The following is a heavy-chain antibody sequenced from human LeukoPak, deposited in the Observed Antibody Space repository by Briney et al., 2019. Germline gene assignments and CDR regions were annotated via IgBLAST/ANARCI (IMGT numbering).Heavy chain of an antibody. J-gene: IGHJ4*02. CDR3: AREGREYYFDY. CDR1: GYTFTSYY. D-gene: IGHD2/OR15-2a*01. Sequence: ASVKVSCRASGYTFTSYYMHWVRQAPGQGLEWMGIINPSGGSTSYAQKFQGRVTMTRDTSTSTVYMELSSLRSEDTAVYYCAREGREYYFDYWGQGTLVTVSS. V-gene: IGHV1-46*01. CDR2: INPSGGST.